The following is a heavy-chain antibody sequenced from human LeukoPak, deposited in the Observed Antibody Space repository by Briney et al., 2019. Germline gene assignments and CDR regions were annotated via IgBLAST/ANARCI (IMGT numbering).Heavy chain of an antibody. D-gene: IGHD4-17*01. V-gene: IGHV1-46*01. CDR2: INPSGGST. Sequence: ASVKVSCKASGYTFTNYYMHWVRQAPGQGLEWMGIINPSGGSTSYAQKFQGRVTMTRDTSTSTVYMELSSLRSEDTAVYYCASDYGDAFDIWGQGTMVTVSS. J-gene: IGHJ3*02. CDR1: GYTFTNYY. CDR3: ASDYGDAFDI.